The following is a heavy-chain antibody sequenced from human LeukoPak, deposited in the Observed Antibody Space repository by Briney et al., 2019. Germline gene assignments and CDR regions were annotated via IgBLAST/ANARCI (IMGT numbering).Heavy chain of an antibody. CDR1: GFTFSSYG. CDR2: ISNKGGST. Sequence: PGGSLRLSCSASGFTFSSYGMHWVRQAPGKGLEYVSGISNKGGSTYYADSVKGRFTISRDNSKNTLHLQMSSLRADDTAVYYCVKSRTWADFDSWGQGTLVTVSS. J-gene: IGHJ4*02. V-gene: IGHV3-64D*09. CDR3: VKSRTWADFDS. D-gene: IGHD3-16*01.